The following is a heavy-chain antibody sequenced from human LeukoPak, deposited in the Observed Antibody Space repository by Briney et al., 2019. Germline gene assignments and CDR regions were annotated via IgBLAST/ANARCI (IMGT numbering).Heavy chain of an antibody. D-gene: IGHD3-22*01. CDR1: GFTFSSYA. V-gene: IGHV3-23*01. CDR2: ISGSGDST. Sequence: GGSLRLSCAASGFTFSSYAMSWVRQAPGKELEWVSAISGSGDSTYYADSVKGRFPISRDNSKNKLYLHMNSLRAEDTAVYYCAKESGYDSSGYFDSWGQGTLVTVSS. J-gene: IGHJ4*02. CDR3: AKESGYDSSGYFDS.